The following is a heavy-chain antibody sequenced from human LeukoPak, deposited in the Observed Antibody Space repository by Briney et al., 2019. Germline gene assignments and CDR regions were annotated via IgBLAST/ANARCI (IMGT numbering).Heavy chain of an antibody. CDR3: ARENSRGRFDY. Sequence: PGGSLRLSCAASGFTFSSYDMHWVRQAPGKGLEWVAVIWYDGSNKYYADSVKGRFTISRDNSKNTLYLQVNSLRAEDTAMYYCARENSRGRFDYWGQGTLVTVSS. CDR2: IWYDGSNK. V-gene: IGHV3-33*01. CDR1: GFTFSSYD. J-gene: IGHJ4*02. D-gene: IGHD6-19*01.